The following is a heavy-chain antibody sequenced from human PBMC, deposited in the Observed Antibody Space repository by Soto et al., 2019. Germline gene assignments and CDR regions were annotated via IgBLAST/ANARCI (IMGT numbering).Heavy chain of an antibody. V-gene: IGHV3-30-3*01. Sequence: GGSLRLSCSASGFTFSSYAMHWVRQAPGKGLEWVAVISYDGSNKYYADSVKGRFTISRDNSKNTLYLQMNSRRAEDTAVDYCARDCSCGSCHLIDDYYYYGMDVWGQGTTVTVSS. J-gene: IGHJ6*02. CDR2: ISYDGSNK. CDR1: GFTFSSYA. D-gene: IGHD2-15*01. CDR3: ARDCSCGSCHLIDDYYYYGMDV.